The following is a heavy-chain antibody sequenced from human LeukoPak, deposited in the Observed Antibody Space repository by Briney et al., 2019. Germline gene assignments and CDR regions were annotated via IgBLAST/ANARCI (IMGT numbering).Heavy chain of an antibody. V-gene: IGHV1-69*04. CDR2: IIPILGIA. Sequence: ASVKVSCKASGGTFSSYAISWVRQAPGQGLEWMGRIIPILGIANYAQKFRGRVTITAVKSTSTAYMELSSLRSEDTAVYYCASSIAAATKNWFDPWGQGTLVTVSS. J-gene: IGHJ5*02. CDR1: GGTFSSYA. D-gene: IGHD6-13*01. CDR3: ASSIAAATKNWFDP.